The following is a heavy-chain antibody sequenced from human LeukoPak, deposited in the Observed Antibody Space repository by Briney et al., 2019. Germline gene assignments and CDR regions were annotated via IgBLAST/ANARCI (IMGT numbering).Heavy chain of an antibody. D-gene: IGHD1-7*01. CDR1: GFTFSSYW. V-gene: IGHV3-7*01. CDR3: AYLNSHAFDV. CDR2: IKQDGSEK. J-gene: IGHJ3*01. Sequence: PGGSLRLSCAASGFTFSSYWMSWVRQAPGKGLEWVANIKQDGSEKYYVDSVKGRFTISRDNAKNSLYLQMYSLRADDTAVYYCAYLNSHAFDVWGQGTMVTVSS.